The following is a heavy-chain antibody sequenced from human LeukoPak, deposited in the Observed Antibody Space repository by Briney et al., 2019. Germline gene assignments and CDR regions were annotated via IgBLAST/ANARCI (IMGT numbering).Heavy chain of an antibody. J-gene: IGHJ4*02. D-gene: IGHD3-3*01. CDR1: GYTFTTYG. Sequence: ASVKVSCKASGYTFTTYGFTWIRQAPGQGLEWLGWISPYNGATEYAQNLQDRVSMTTDTSTNTAYIEVRSLKSDDTAVYYCARDSDWSVDYWGQGTLVTVSS. CDR2: ISPYNGAT. V-gene: IGHV1-18*01. CDR3: ARDSDWSVDY.